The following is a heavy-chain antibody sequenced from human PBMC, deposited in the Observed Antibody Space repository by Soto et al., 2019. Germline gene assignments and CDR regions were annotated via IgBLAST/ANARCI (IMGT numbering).Heavy chain of an antibody. CDR3: AKDDYGSAIYGMDV. CDR1: GFTFDDYA. V-gene: IGHV3-9*01. Sequence: EVQLVESGGGLVQPGRSLRLSCAASGFTFDDYAMHWVRQTPGKGLEWVSGITWNSGTIGYADSVKGRFTSSRDNGKNSRYLQMNSLRPEDTALYYCAKDDYGSAIYGMDVWGQGTTVTVSS. J-gene: IGHJ6*02. D-gene: IGHD3-10*01. CDR2: ITWNSGTI.